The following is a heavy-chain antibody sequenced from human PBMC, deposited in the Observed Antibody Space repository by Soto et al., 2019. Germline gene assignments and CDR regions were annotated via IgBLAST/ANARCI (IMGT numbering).Heavy chain of an antibody. CDR1: GGSISSYY. D-gene: IGHD4-17*01. Sequence: SETLSLTCTVSGGSISSYYWSWIRQPPGKGLEWIGYIYYSGSTNYNPSLKSRVTISVDTSKNQFSLNLSSVTAADTAVYYCQIPASDDYGDYTFDYWGQGTLVTVSS. CDR2: IYYSGST. CDR3: QIPASDDYGDYTFDY. V-gene: IGHV4-59*01. J-gene: IGHJ4*02.